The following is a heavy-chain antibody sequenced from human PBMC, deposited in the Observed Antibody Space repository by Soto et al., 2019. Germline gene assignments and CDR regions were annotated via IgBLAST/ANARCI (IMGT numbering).Heavy chain of an antibody. V-gene: IGHV4-31*03. CDR3: ARVRYSNFNFDY. CDR1: GGSISSGGYY. Sequence: QVQLQESGPGLVKPSQTLSLTCTVSGGSISSGGYYWSWIRQRPGKGLEWIGYIYYSGSTYYNPSLKSRVTISVDTSKNQFSLNLSSVTAADTAVYYCARVRYSNFNFDYWGQRTLVTVSS. J-gene: IGHJ4*02. CDR2: IYYSGST. D-gene: IGHD4-4*01.